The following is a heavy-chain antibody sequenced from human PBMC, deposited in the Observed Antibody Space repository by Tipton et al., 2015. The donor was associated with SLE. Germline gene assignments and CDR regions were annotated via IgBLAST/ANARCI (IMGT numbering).Heavy chain of an antibody. CDR2: IKTDGSST. V-gene: IGHV3-74*01. D-gene: IGHD3/OR15-3a*01. Sequence: SLRLSCAASGFTFSRYWMHWVRQVPGKGLVWFSRIKTDGSSTNYADSVKGRFTISRDNAKKSLYLQINSLRVEDTAVYYCAGGAGWTIDYWGQGTLVTVSS. J-gene: IGHJ4*02. CDR3: AGGAGWTIDY. CDR1: GFTFSRYW.